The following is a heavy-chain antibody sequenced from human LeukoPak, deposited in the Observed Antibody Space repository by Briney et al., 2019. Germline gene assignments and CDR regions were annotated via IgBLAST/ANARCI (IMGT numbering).Heavy chain of an antibody. Sequence: GASVKVSFKASGYTFTIYYMHWVRQAPGQGREWMGIINPSGGSTSYAQKFQGRVTMTRDMSTSTVYMELSSLRSEDTAVYYCARGNYGSGSSPWYWGQGTLVTVSS. CDR1: GYTFTIYY. CDR2: INPSGGST. CDR3: ARGNYGSGSSPWY. D-gene: IGHD3-10*01. V-gene: IGHV1-46*01. J-gene: IGHJ4*02.